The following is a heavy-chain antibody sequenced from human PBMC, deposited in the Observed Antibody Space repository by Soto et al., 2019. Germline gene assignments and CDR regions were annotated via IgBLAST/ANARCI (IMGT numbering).Heavy chain of an antibody. V-gene: IGHV1-8*01. D-gene: IGHD2-2*01. Sequence: QVQLVQSGAEVKKPGASVKVSCKASGYTFTSYDINWVRQATGQGLEWMGWMNPNSGNTGYAQKFQGRVTMTRNTSITTAYRELSSLTSEDTAAYYGARSNNGCDGRHWGQGTLVTVCS. CDR3: ARSNNGCDGRH. CDR2: MNPNSGNT. CDR1: GYTFTSYD. J-gene: IGHJ4*02.